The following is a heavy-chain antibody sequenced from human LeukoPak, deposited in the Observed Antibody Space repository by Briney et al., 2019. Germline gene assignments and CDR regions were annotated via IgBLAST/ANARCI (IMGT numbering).Heavy chain of an antibody. CDR3: ARGTLGGWLQLNY. D-gene: IGHD5-24*01. J-gene: IGHJ4*02. CDR2: INPNSGGT. V-gene: IGHV1-2*06. Sequence: GASVKVSCKASGYTFTSNDINWVRQAPGQGLEWMGRINPNSGGTNYAQKFQGRVTMTRDTSISTAYMELSRLRSDDTAVYYCARGTLGGWLQLNYWGQGTLVTVSS. CDR1: GYTFTSND.